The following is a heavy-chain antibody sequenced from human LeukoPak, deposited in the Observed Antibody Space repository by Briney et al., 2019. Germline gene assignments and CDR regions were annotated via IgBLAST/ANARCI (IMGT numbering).Heavy chain of an antibody. CDR3: ANIPMYGDYDLDY. Sequence: GGSLRLSCAASGFTFSSYAMSWVRQAPGKGLEWVSAISGSGGNTYYADSVKGRFTISRDNSKNTLYLQMNSLRAEDTAVYYCANIPMYGDYDLDYWGQGTLVTVSS. D-gene: IGHD4-17*01. CDR1: GFTFSSYA. CDR2: ISGSGGNT. J-gene: IGHJ4*02. V-gene: IGHV3-23*01.